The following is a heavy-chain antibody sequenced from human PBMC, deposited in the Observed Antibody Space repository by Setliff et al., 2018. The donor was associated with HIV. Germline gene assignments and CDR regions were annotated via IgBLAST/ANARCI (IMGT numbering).Heavy chain of an antibody. CDR3: ARDSDGSSYYHLAH. Sequence: SETLSLTCTVSRGSIKYYFWSWIRQPPGKGLECIGHISYSGTTNYNPSLESRVSISVDTSKNQFSLKLKSVTAADTAVYYCARDSDGSSYYHLAHWSQGTLVTVSS. V-gene: IGHV4-59*01. D-gene: IGHD3-22*01. CDR1: RGSIKYYF. CDR2: ISYSGTT. J-gene: IGHJ4*02.